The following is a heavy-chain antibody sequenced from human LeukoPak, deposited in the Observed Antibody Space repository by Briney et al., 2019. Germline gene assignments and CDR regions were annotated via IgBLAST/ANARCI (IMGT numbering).Heavy chain of an antibody. CDR1: GGSFSGYY. CDR2: INHSGST. V-gene: IGHV4-34*01. CDR3: ARYPYYYDSSGYSVNAFDI. D-gene: IGHD3-22*01. Sequence: SETLSLTCAVYGGSFSGYYWSWIRQPPGKGLEWIGEINHSGSTNYNPSLKSRVTISVDTSKNQFSLKLSSVTAADTAVYYCARYPYYYDSSGYSVNAFDIWGQGTMVTVSS. J-gene: IGHJ3*02.